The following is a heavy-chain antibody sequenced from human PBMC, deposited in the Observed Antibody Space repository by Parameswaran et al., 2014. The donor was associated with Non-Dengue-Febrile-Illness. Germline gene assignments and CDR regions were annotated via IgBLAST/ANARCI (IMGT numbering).Heavy chain of an antibody. CDR2: IYYSGST. V-gene: IGHV4-31*02. CDR3: ARADYYDSSGSLYFDY. D-gene: IGHD3-22*01. J-gene: IGHJ4*02. Sequence: RWIRQPPGKGLEWIGYIYYSGSTYYNPSLKSRVTISVDTSKNQFSLKLSSVTAADTAVYYCARADYYDSSGSLYFDYWGQGTLVTVSS.